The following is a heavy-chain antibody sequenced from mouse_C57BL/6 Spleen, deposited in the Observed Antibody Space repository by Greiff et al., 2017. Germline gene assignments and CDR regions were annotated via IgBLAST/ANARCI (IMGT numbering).Heavy chain of an antibody. J-gene: IGHJ3*01. Sequence: QVQLKQPGAELVKPGASVKLSCKASGYTFTSYWMQWVKQRPGQGLEWIGEIDPSDSYTNYNQKFKGKATLTVDTSSSTAYMQLSSLTSEDSAVYYCASYGSSGWFAYWGQGTLVTVSA. V-gene: IGHV1-50*01. D-gene: IGHD1-1*01. CDR3: ASYGSSGWFAY. CDR1: GYTFTSYW. CDR2: IDPSDSYT.